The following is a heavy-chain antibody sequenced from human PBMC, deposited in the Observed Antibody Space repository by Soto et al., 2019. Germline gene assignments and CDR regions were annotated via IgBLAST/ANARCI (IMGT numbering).Heavy chain of an antibody. CDR3: AKDEVYKDGLWLMDS. Sequence: GGSXRLSCAASGFTISTYAMTWVRHAPGKGLECVSGVTGSGGRIHYADSVNGRFTISKYNSKNTLYLQMSSLREEDTALYYCAKDEVYKDGLWLMDSWGQGTLVTVSS. CDR2: VTGSGGRI. CDR1: GFTISTYA. J-gene: IGHJ4*02. V-gene: IGHV3-23*01. D-gene: IGHD2-21*01.